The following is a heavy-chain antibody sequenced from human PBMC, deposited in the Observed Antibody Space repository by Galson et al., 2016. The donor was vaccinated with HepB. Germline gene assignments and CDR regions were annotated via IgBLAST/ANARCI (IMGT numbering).Heavy chain of an antibody. J-gene: IGHJ4*02. Sequence: SVKVSCKASGYTFISYGISWVRQAPGQGLEWMGWISAYNGNTNYAQKLHGRVTMTTDTSTSTAYMELRSLRSDDTAVYYCARDSGSSWSTQPFDYWGQGTLVTVSS. CDR2: ISAYNGNT. D-gene: IGHD6-13*01. CDR3: ARDSGSSWSTQPFDY. V-gene: IGHV1-18*04. CDR1: GYTFISYG.